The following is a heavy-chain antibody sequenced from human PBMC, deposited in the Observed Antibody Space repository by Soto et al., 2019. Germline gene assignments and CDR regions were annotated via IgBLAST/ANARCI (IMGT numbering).Heavy chain of an antibody. CDR2: IYHSGST. V-gene: IGHV4-30-2*01. CDR1: GGSISSGGYS. J-gene: IGHJ4*02. Sequence: SETLSLTCAVSGGSISSGGYSWSWIRQPPGKGLEWIGYIYHSGSTIYNPSLKGRFTISRDISKNTLYLQMNSLRTEDTALYYCAREVIPEIPFDYWGQGTLVTVSS. D-gene: IGHD3-16*02. CDR3: AREVIPEIPFDY.